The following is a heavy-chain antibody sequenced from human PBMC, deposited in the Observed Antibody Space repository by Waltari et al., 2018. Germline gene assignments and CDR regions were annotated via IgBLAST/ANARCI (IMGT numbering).Heavy chain of an antibody. CDR1: GYTFTSYA. CDR3: ARAGSYSSGWYYFDY. Sequence: QVQLVQSGAEVKKPGASVKVSCKASGYTFTSYAMHWVRQAPGQRLEWMGWINAGNGNTKYSQKFQGRVTITRDTSASTAYMELSSLRSEDTAVYYCARAGSYSSGWYYFDYWGQGTLVTVSS. D-gene: IGHD6-19*01. J-gene: IGHJ4*02. V-gene: IGHV1-3*01. CDR2: INAGNGNT.